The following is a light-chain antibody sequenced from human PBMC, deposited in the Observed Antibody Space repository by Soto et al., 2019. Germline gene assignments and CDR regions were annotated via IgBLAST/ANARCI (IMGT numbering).Light chain of an antibody. J-gene: IGKJ4*01. CDR2: GSS. CDR1: QSVSSNY. CDR3: QQYGGSVN. V-gene: IGKV3-20*01. Sequence: IVLTQSPGTLSLSPGERATLSCRASQSVSSNYLSWYQQKPGQAPRLLIYGSSNRASGIPDTFSGRGSGPDFTLTISRLEPDDFSVYYCQQYGGSVNFGGGTKVEIK.